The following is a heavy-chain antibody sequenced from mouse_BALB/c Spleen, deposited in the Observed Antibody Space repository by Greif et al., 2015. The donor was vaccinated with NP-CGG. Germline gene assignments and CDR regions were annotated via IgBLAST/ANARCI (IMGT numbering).Heavy chain of an antibody. D-gene: IGHD2-2*01. CDR3: ASGWLPLYYYAMDY. CDR2: ISSGGST. CDR1: GFTFSSYA. V-gene: IGHV5-6-5*01. J-gene: IGHJ4*01. Sequence: EVKLMESGGGLVKPGGSLKLSCAASGFTFSSYAMSWVRQTPEKRLEWVASISSGGSTYYPDSVKGRFTISRDNARNILYLQMSSLRSEDTAMYYCASGWLPLYYYAMDYWGQGTSVTVSS.